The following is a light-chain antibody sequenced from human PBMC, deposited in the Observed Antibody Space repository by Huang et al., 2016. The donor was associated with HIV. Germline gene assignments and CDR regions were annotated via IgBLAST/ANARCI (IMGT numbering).Light chain of an antibody. Sequence: EIVLTQSPATLSLSPGEKVTLSCGASQNVNNRYLAWYHQKPGLAPRRLIYDASTRDTGIPDRFSGSGSGTDFTLTISRLEPEDFAVYYCQQYGSSPTFGQGTKVEIK. CDR1: QNVNNRY. J-gene: IGKJ1*01. CDR3: QQYGSSPT. CDR2: DAS. V-gene: IGKV3D-20*01.